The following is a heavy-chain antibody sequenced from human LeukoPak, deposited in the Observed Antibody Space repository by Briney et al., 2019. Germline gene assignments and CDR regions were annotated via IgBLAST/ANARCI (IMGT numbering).Heavy chain of an antibody. CDR2: IKEDGSEK. CDR1: GFTVSSNY. Sequence: GGSLRLSCAASGFTVSSNYMSWVRQAPGKGLEWVASIKEDGSEKYYVDSVKGRFTISRDNAKNSLYLQMNSLRAEDTAMYYCASSGWYSTPNWFDPWGQGTLVIVSS. CDR3: ASSGWYSTPNWFDP. J-gene: IGHJ5*02. D-gene: IGHD6-19*01. V-gene: IGHV3-7*01.